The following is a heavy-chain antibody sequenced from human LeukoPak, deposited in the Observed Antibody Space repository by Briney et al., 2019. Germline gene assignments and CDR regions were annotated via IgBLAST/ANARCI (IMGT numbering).Heavy chain of an antibody. CDR1: VYTFTRYC. CDR3: ARDCSSTSCYSWHYYGYGMDV. V-gene: IGHV1-18*01. CDR2: ISAYNGNT. J-gene: IGHJ6*02. Sequence: VKVSRKASVYTFTRYCISCVRQAPGPGREGLGWISAYNGNTNYAQKPQGRDTMNTDTSTSTAYMELRSLRSDGTAVYSCARDCSSTSCYSWHYYGYGMDVWGQGTTVTVSS. D-gene: IGHD2-2*01.